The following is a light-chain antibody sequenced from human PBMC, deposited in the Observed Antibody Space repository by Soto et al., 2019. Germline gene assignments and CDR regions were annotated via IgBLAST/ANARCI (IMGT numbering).Light chain of an antibody. V-gene: IGLV2-14*03. CDR1: TNDVGGYDY. CDR2: DVS. CDR3: TSFTSRNIVI. Sequence: QSVLTQPASVSGSPGQSISISCTGTTNDVGGYDYVSWYQQHPREAPKLIIFDVSLRPSGVSNRFSGSKSGNTASLTISGLQTEDEADYYCTSFTSRNIVIFGGGTKLTVL. J-gene: IGLJ2*01.